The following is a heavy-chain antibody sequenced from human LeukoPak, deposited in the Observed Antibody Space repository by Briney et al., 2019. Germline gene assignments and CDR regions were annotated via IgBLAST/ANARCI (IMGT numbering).Heavy chain of an antibody. Sequence: SVKVSCKASGGTFSSYAISWVRQAPGQGLEWMGGIIPIFGTANCAQKFQGRVTITADESTSTAYMELGSLRSEDTAMYYCARDPTTVYYYGMDVWGQGTTVTVSS. CDR3: ARDPTTVYYYGMDV. CDR2: IIPIFGTA. CDR1: GGTFSSYA. D-gene: IGHD4-11*01. J-gene: IGHJ6*02. V-gene: IGHV1-69*13.